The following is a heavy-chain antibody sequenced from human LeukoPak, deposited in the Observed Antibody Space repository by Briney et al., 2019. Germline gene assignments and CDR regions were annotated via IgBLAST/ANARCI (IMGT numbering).Heavy chain of an antibody. CDR2: MFHSGDT. CDR1: GASIRNYY. Sequence: PSETLSLTCSVSGASIRNYYWSWIRQPPGKGLEWIAYMFHSGDTKYNPSLKSRVIISVDTSKSQFSLKLKSVTAADTAVYFCARRIKLGVGVQYFDYWGQGTLVTVSS. D-gene: IGHD7-27*01. J-gene: IGHJ4*02. CDR3: ARRIKLGVGVQYFDY. V-gene: IGHV4-59*01.